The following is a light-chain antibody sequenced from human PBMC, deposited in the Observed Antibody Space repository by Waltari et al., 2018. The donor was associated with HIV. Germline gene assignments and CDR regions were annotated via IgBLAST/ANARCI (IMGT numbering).Light chain of an antibody. CDR2: GAS. Sequence: IVMTQSPVTLSVSPGGSVPLSCRPSQTVCTYFAGYHEKTGRAPGLLIYGASIRATGIPARFSGSGSGTDFNLFISDLQPEDCALYFGHQYNIWPVCTFGQGTKVE. J-gene: IGKJ2*01. V-gene: IGKV3D-15*03. CDR1: QTVCTY. CDR3: HQYNIWPVCT.